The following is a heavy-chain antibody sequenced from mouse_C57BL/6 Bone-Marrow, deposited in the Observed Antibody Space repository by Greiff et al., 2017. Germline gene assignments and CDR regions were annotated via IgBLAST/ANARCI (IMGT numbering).Heavy chain of an antibody. CDR2: INPYNGGT. D-gene: IGHD2-1*01. V-gene: IGHV1-19*01. Sequence: VQLKQSGPVLVKPGASVKMSCKASGYTLTDYYMNWVKQSHGKSLEWIGVINPYNGGTSYNQKFKGKATLTVDKSSSTAYMELNSLTSEDSAVYYCARGYGNYDFDYWGQGTTLTVSS. J-gene: IGHJ2*01. CDR1: GYTLTDYY. CDR3: ARGYGNYDFDY.